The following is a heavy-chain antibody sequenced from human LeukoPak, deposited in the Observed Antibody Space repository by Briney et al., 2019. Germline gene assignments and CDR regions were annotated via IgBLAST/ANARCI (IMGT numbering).Heavy chain of an antibody. CDR2: ISGSGGDT. CDR3: ARARYGGNYYFDY. V-gene: IGHV3-23*01. J-gene: IGHJ4*02. D-gene: IGHD4-23*01. Sequence: PGGSLRLSCAASGFTFSTYAMSWVRQAPGKGLEWVSAISGSGGDTYYADSVKGRFTISRDNAKNTLYLQMNSLRAEDTAVYYCARARYGGNYYFDYWGQGTLVTVSS. CDR1: GFTFSTYA.